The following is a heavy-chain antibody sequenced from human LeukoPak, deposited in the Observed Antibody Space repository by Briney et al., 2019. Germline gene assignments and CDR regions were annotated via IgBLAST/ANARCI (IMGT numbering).Heavy chain of an antibody. J-gene: IGHJ1*01. CDR3: ARDLLGYGDYGYFQH. CDR2: ISSSSSYI. D-gene: IGHD4-17*01. Sequence: GGSLRLSCAASGFTFSSYSMNWVRQAPGKGLEWVSSISSSSSYIYYADSVKGRFTISRDNAKNSLYLQMNSLRAEDTAVYYCARDLLGYGDYGYFQHWGQGTLVTVSS. V-gene: IGHV3-21*01. CDR1: GFTFSSYS.